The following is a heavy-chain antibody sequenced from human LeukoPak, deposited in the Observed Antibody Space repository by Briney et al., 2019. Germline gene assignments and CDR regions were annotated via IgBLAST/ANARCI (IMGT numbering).Heavy chain of an antibody. CDR3: ARASCDGGSCLRGFDL. CDR2: ISSSSSSI. V-gene: IGHV3-48*04. Sequence: GGSLRLSCAASGFSFSSYSMNCVRQAPGKGLEWISYISSSSSSIYYADSVRGRFTISRDNAKNSLYLQMNSLRVEDTAVYYCARASCDGGSCLRGFDLWGHGTMDTVSS. CDR1: GFSFSSYS. D-gene: IGHD2-15*01. J-gene: IGHJ3*01.